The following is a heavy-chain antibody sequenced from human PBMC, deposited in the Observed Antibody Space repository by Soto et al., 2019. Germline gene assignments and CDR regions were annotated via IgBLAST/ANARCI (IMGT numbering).Heavy chain of an antibody. CDR2: IINLCGTA. V-gene: IGHV1-69*01. J-gene: IGHJ4*02. CDR3: AREVGYGDFSAALLD. CDR1: GGTFSSHS. D-gene: IGHD4-17*01. Sequence: VQLMQSGAEVKQPGSSVKVSCKASGGTFSSHSINWVRQAPGQGLEWMGGIINLCGTANYAQNFQGRVTITADQSTSTAYMELNNLRSDDTAMYYCAREVGYGDFSAALLDWGQGTLVAVAS.